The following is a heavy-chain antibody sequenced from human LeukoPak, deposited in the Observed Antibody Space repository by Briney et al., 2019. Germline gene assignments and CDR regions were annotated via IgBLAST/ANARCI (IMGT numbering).Heavy chain of an antibody. CDR1: GGSISSGGYY. J-gene: IGHJ3*02. V-gene: IGHV4-31*03. Sequence: SQTLSLTCTVSGGSISSGGYYWSWIRQHPGKGLEWIGYIYYSGSTYYNPSLKSRVTISVDTSKNQFSLKLSSVTAADTAVYYCARLGRDGYNYGAFDIWGQGTMVTVSS. CDR3: ARLGRDGYNYGAFDI. D-gene: IGHD5-12*01. CDR2: IYYSGST.